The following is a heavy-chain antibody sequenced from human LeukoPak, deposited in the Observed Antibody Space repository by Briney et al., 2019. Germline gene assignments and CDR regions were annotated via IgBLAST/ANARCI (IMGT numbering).Heavy chain of an antibody. CDR2: ITGSGGTT. J-gene: IGHJ4*02. CDR3: AKHTLVVTAIYY. Sequence: PGGSLRLSCAASGFTFSSYAMSWVRQAPGKGLEWVSAITGSGGTTYYADSVKGRFTISRDNSKNTLYLQMNSLRAEDTDVYYCAKHTLVVTAIYYWGQGTLVTVSS. D-gene: IGHD2-21*02. CDR1: GFTFSSYA. V-gene: IGHV3-23*01.